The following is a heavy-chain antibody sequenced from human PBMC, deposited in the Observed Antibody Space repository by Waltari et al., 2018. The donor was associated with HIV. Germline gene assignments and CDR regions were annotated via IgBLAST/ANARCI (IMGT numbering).Heavy chain of an antibody. CDR3: ARYPEAFDWLLGPYYFDS. V-gene: IGHV1-18*01. D-gene: IGHD3-9*01. CDR2: ISAYNGNR. J-gene: IGHJ4*02. CDR1: VYTFPRYG. Sequence: QVHLVQSGAAVKKPGASVHVSCKASVYTFPRYGISWVRQAPGQGLEWMGWISAYNGNRNYAQKFQGRVTMTTDTSTITAYMELRSLRSDDTAVYYCARYPEAFDWLLGPYYFDSWGQGTLVTVSS.